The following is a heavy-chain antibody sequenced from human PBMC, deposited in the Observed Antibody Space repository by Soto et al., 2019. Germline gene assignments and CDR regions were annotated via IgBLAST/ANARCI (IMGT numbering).Heavy chain of an antibody. J-gene: IGHJ4*02. V-gene: IGHV4-59*01. CDR2: IYYSGST. D-gene: IGHD3-22*01. Sequence: SETLSLTCTVSGGSISSYYWSWIRQPPGKGLEWIGYIYYSGSTNYSPSLKSRVTISVDTSKNQFSLKLSSVTAADTAVYYCASSRTTYYYDSSGYFPFDYWGQGTLVTVSS. CDR3: ASSRTTYYYDSSGYFPFDY. CDR1: GGSISSYY.